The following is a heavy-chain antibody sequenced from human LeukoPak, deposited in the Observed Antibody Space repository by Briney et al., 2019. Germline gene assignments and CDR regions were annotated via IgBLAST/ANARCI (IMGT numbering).Heavy chain of an antibody. D-gene: IGHD2-2*01. V-gene: IGHV4-38-2*02. Sequence: SETLSLTCTVSGYSISSGYYWGWIRQPPGKGLEWIGSLYHSGSTYYNPSPKSRVTISVDTSKNQFSLKLSSVTAADTAVYCCASLAGVSYCSSTSCLNTFDYWGQGTLVTVSS. CDR2: LYHSGST. CDR3: ASLAGVSYCSSTSCLNTFDY. CDR1: GYSISSGYY. J-gene: IGHJ4*02.